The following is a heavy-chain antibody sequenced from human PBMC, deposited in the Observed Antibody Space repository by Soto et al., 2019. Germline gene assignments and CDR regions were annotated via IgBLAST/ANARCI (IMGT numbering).Heavy chain of an antibody. Sequence: GGSLRLSCAASGFTFSDYYMSWIRQAPGKGLEWVSYISSSGSTIYYADSVKGRFTISRDNAKNSLYLQMNSLRAEDTAVYYCAREKPQYCSSTSCYDAFDIWGQGTMVTVSS. CDR2: ISSSGSTI. J-gene: IGHJ3*02. V-gene: IGHV3-11*01. CDR1: GFTFSDYY. D-gene: IGHD2-2*01. CDR3: AREKPQYCSSTSCYDAFDI.